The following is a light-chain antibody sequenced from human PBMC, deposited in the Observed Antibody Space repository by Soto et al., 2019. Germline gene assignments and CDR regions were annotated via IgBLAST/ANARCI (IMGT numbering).Light chain of an antibody. CDR1: HSVGSSY. CDR3: QQCGTSPNT. CDR2: GTS. J-gene: IGKJ2*01. Sequence: EIVLTQSPGTLSLSPGERATHSCRASHSVGSSYLAWYQQKPGQTPRLLIYGTSNRATGIPDRFSGSGSGTDFTLTISRLEPEDFAVYYCQQCGTSPNTFGQGTNLDVK. V-gene: IGKV3-20*01.